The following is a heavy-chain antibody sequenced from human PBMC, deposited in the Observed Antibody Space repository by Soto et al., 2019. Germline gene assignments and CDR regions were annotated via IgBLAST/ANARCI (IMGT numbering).Heavy chain of an antibody. Sequence: QSVGSLRLSCETSGFSFSVYGMHWVRQAPGKGLEWVAVIWYDASKQFYAASVEGRFTISRDNSKAILYLQMNSLRAEDTAVYYCAAWAEGATEVHWGQGTLVTVSS. CDR1: GFSFSVYG. V-gene: IGHV3-33*01. J-gene: IGHJ4*02. CDR2: IWYDASKQ. CDR3: AAWAEGATEVH. D-gene: IGHD2-15*01.